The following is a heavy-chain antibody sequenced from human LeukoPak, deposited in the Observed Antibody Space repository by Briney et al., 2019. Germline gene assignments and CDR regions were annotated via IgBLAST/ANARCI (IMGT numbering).Heavy chain of an antibody. D-gene: IGHD5-24*01. CDR3: ASREDY. V-gene: IGHV3-48*01. Sequence: LGGSLRLSCAASGFTFSSYSMNWVRQAPGKGLEWVSYIRSSSSTIYYADSVKGRFTISRDNAKNSLYLQMNSLRAEDTAVYYCASREDYWGQGTLVTVSS. CDR1: GFTFSSYS. CDR2: IRSSSSTI. J-gene: IGHJ4*02.